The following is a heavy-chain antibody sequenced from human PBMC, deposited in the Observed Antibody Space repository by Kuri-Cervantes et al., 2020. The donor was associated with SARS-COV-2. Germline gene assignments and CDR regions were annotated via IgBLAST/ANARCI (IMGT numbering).Heavy chain of an antibody. J-gene: IGHJ3*02. D-gene: IGHD3-22*01. CDR3: ARDSGMIVVVIGAFDI. CDR1: GFTFSNYA. V-gene: IGHV3-30-3*01. CDR2: ISYDGSNK. Sequence: GGSLRLSCAASGFTFSNYAMHWVRQAPGKGLEWVAVISYDGSNKYYADSVKGRFTISRDNSKNTLYLQMNSLRAEDTAVYYCARDSGMIVVVIGAFDIWGQGTMVTVSS.